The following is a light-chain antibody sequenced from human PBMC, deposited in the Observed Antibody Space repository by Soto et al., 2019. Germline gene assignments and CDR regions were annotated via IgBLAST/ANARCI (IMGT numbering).Light chain of an antibody. CDR3: SSYTSTSTLYV. CDR2: EVS. J-gene: IGLJ1*01. CDR1: SSDVGTYNY. Sequence: QSALTQPASVSGSPGRSITISCTGTSSDVGTYNYVSWYQQYPGKAPKLIIYEVSDRPSGVSNRFSGSKSGNTASLTISGLQAEDEADYYCSSYTSTSTLYVFGTGTKVTVL. V-gene: IGLV2-14*01.